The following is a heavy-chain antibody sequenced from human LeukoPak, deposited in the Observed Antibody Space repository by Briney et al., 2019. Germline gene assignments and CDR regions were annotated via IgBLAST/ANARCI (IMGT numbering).Heavy chain of an antibody. V-gene: IGHV3-23*01. J-gene: IGHJ4*02. Sequence: PGGSRRLSCAASGFTFSTYAMSWVRQAPGKGLEWVSAISGSGGNTYYADSVKGRFTISRDNSKNTLYLQMNSLRAEDTAVYYCARDWYIAVATTDGYWGQGTLVTVSS. CDR3: ARDWYIAVATTDGY. CDR2: ISGSGGNT. CDR1: GFTFSTYA. D-gene: IGHD6-19*01.